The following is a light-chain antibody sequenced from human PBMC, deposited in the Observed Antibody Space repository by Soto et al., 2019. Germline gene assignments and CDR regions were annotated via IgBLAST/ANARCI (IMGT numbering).Light chain of an antibody. CDR3: QQSYRTSPVT. Sequence: DIQMTQSPSSLPASVGDRVTMTCRASQTINTFLNWYQVKPGTPPKLLIYAASRLQSGVPSRFSGSGSGTDFALTISSLQPEDFATYYCQQSYRTSPVTFGGGTKVEI. J-gene: IGKJ4*01. V-gene: IGKV1-39*01. CDR2: AAS. CDR1: QTINTF.